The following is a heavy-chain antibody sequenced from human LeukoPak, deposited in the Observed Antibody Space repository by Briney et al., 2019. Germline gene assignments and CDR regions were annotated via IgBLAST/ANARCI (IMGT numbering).Heavy chain of an antibody. CDR1: GFTFSSYG. CDR2: IRYDGSNK. V-gene: IGHV3-30*02. J-gene: IGHJ3*02. D-gene: IGHD3-22*01. Sequence: PGGSLRLSCAASGFTFSSYGMHWVRQAPGKGLEWVAFIRYDGSNKYYADSVKGRFTISRDNSKNTLYLQMNSLRAEDTAVYYCATSYYDRKDDAFDIWGQGTMVTVSS. CDR3: ATSYYDRKDDAFDI.